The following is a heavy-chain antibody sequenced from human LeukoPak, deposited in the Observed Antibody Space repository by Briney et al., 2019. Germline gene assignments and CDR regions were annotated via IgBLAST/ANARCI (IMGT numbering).Heavy chain of an antibody. D-gene: IGHD4-17*01. CDR3: ARGVDYGDYWFDP. CDR1: GFIFDDHG. Sequence: GGSLRLSCAASGFIFDDHGMSWVRQAPGKGLEWVSGINWNGGSTGYADSVKGRFTISRDNAKNSLYLQMNSLRAEDTAVYYCARGVDYGDYWFDPWGQGTLVTVSS. CDR2: INWNGGST. J-gene: IGHJ5*02. V-gene: IGHV3-20*04.